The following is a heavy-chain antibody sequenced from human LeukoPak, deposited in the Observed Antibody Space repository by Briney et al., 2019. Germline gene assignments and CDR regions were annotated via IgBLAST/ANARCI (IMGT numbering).Heavy chain of an antibody. Sequence: GGSLRLSCAASGFTFSSYWMHGVRQAPGKGLVWVSRINSDGSSTSYADSVKGRFTISRDNAKNTLYLQMNSLRAEDTAVYYCAREEGAYGGSNWFDPWGQGTLVTVSS. J-gene: IGHJ5*02. CDR3: AREEGAYGGSNWFDP. CDR2: INSDGSST. CDR1: GFTFSSYW. V-gene: IGHV3-74*01. D-gene: IGHD4-23*01.